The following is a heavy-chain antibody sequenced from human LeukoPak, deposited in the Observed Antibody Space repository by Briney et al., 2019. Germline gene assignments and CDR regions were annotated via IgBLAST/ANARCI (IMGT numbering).Heavy chain of an antibody. CDR1: GFTFSSYA. J-gene: IGHJ4*02. D-gene: IGHD4-4*01. Sequence: GRSLRLSCAASGFTFSSYAMHWVRQAPGKGLEWVAVISYDGSNKYYADSVKGRFTISRENSKNTLYLQMNSLRAENTAVYYCARGGGPTVTTGSDYWGQGTLVTVSS. CDR2: ISYDGSNK. CDR3: ARGGGPTVTTGSDY. V-gene: IGHV3-30-3*01.